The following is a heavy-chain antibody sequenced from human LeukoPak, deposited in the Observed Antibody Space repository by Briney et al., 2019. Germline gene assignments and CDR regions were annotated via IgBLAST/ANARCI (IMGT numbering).Heavy chain of an antibody. J-gene: IGHJ6*03. CDR3: VRESRRYQLPGLNDYYYMDV. CDR1: GFTFSSYS. Sequence: GGSLRLSCAASGFTFSSYSMNWVRQAPGKGLEWVANIKQDGSEKYYVDSVKGRFTISRDIAKNSLYLQMNSLRAEDTAVYYCVRESRRYQLPGLNDYYYMDVWGKGTTVTVSS. V-gene: IGHV3-7*01. D-gene: IGHD2-2*01. CDR2: IKQDGSEK.